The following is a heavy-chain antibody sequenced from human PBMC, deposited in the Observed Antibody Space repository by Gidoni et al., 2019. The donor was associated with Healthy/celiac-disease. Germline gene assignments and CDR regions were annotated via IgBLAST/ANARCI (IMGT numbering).Heavy chain of an antibody. Sequence: QVQLVQSGAEVKKPGSSVKVSCKASGGTFSSYAISWVRQAPGQGLEWMGGIIPIFGTANYAQKFQGRVTITADESTSTAYMELSSLRSEDTAVYYCAREGYYYDSSGPSYFQHWGQGTLVTVSS. CDR3: AREGYYYDSSGPSYFQH. V-gene: IGHV1-69*01. CDR1: GGTFSSYA. CDR2: IIPIFGTA. D-gene: IGHD3-22*01. J-gene: IGHJ1*01.